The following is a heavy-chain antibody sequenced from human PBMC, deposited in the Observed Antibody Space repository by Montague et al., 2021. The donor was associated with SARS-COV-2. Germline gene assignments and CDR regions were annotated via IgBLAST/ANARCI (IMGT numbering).Heavy chain of an antibody. Sequence: SETLSLTCAVYGGSFSGYYWSWIRQPPGKGMEWIGEINHSGSTNYNPYLKSRATITVDTSKNQFSLKLSSVTAADTAVYYCARVRYYGSGTSLGMDVWGQGTTVTVSS. CDR3: ARVRYYGSGTSLGMDV. J-gene: IGHJ6*02. CDR2: INHSGST. CDR1: GGSFSGYY. V-gene: IGHV4-34*01. D-gene: IGHD3-10*01.